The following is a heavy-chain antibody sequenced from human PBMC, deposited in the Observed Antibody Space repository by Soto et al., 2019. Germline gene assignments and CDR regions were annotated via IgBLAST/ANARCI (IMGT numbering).Heavy chain of an antibody. V-gene: IGHV4-59*08. CDR3: ASMGYHYGSGSYPLDY. J-gene: IGHJ4*02. CDR1: GGSISSYY. Sequence: PSETLSLTCTVSGGSISSYYWSWIRQPPGKGLEWIGYMYNSGSTNYNPSLKSRVTISVDTSKNQFSLNLRSVTAADTAVYYCASMGYHYGSGSYPLDYWGQGTLVTVSS. D-gene: IGHD3-10*01. CDR2: MYNSGST.